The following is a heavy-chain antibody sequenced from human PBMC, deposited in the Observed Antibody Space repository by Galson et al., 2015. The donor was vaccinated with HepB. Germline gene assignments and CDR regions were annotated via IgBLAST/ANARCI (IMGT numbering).Heavy chain of an antibody. J-gene: IGHJ3*02. D-gene: IGHD1-26*01. CDR3: ASREGASDAFDI. V-gene: IGHV3-21*01. CDR1: GFTFSSYS. CDR2: ISSSSSYI. Sequence: SLRLSCAASGFTFSSYSMNWVRQAPGKGLEWVSSISSSSSYIYYADSVKGRFTISRDNAKNSLYLQMNSLRAEDTAVYYCASREGASDAFDIWGQGTMVTVSS.